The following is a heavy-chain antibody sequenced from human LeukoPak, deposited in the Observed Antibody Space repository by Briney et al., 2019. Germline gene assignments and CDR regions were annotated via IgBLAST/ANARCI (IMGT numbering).Heavy chain of an antibody. J-gene: IGHJ4*02. V-gene: IGHV3-11*01. D-gene: IGHD3-22*01. CDR3: ARTIMDSSGYLDY. CDR1: GFTFSDYY. CDR2: ISSSSSSI. Sequence: PGGSLRLSCAASGFTFSDYYMSRLRQAPGQGQESASYISSSSSSIYYADSVKGRFTIYRDNAKNSLYLQMNSLRAEDTAVYYCARTIMDSSGYLDYWGQGTLVTVSS.